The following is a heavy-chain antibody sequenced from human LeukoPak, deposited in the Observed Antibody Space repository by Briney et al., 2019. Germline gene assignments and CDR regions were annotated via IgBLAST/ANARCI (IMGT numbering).Heavy chain of an antibody. CDR1: GGSFSGYY. CDR3: ARLGAIVGVPLYYFDY. Sequence: SETLSLTCAVYGGSFSGYYWSWIRQPPGKGLEWIGEINHSGSTNYNPSLKSRVTISADTSKNQFPLKLNSVTAADTAVYYCARLGAIVGVPLYYFDYWGQGTLVTVSS. D-gene: IGHD1-26*01. CDR2: INHSGST. J-gene: IGHJ4*02. V-gene: IGHV4-34*01.